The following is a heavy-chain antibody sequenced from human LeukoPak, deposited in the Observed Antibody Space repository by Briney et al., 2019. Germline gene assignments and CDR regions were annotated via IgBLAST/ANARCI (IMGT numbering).Heavy chain of an antibody. J-gene: IGHJ5*01. CDR3: ASGRGSGNYNWFDS. Sequence: PGGSLRLSCAASGFTFSSYAMNWVRQAPGKGLGWVSVISSGGTNTYYADSVKGRFTVSRDNSKNTMYLQMNSLRAEDTAVYYCASGRGSGNYNWFDSWGQGTLVTVSS. V-gene: IGHV3-23*01. D-gene: IGHD3-10*01. CDR1: GFTFSSYA. CDR2: ISSGGTNT.